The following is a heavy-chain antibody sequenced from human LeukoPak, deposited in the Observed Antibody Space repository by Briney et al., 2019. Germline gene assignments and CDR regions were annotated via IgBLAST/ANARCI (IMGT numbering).Heavy chain of an antibody. CDR3: ARVLWVQNYYYGMDV. Sequence: GGSLRLSCAVSGFTSSSNWINWVRQAPGTGLEWVASIKLDGEKYYVDSVKGRFTISRDNAKNSLYLQMNSLRAEDTAVYYCARVLWVQNYYYGMDVWGQGTTVTVSS. V-gene: IGHV3-7*04. CDR2: IKLDGEK. CDR1: GFTSSSNW. J-gene: IGHJ6*02. D-gene: IGHD3-16*01.